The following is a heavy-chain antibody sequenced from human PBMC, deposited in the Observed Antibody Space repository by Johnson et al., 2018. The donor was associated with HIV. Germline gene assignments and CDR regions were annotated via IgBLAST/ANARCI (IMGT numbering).Heavy chain of an antibody. CDR3: ARSSGSYLDDAFDI. D-gene: IGHD1-26*01. Sequence: QVQLVESGGGLVQPGRSLRLSCAASGFTFSSYGMNWVRQAPGKGLEWVAVISYDGSDKYYADSVKGRFTISRDNSKNTLYLQMNSLRAEDTAVYYCARSSGSYLDDAFDIWGQGTMVTVSS. J-gene: IGHJ3*02. CDR1: GFTFSSYG. CDR2: ISYDGSDK. V-gene: IGHV3-30*03.